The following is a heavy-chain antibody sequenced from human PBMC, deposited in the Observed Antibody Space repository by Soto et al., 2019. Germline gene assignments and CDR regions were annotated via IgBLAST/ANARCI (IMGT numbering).Heavy chain of an antibody. V-gene: IGHV4-31*03. J-gene: IGHJ6*02. CDR3: ARGDSKNYYYYGMDV. CDR1: GGSISSGGYY. D-gene: IGHD4-4*01. CDR2: IYYSGST. Sequence: SETLSLTCTVSGGSISSGGYYWSWIRQHPGKGLEWIGYIYYSGSTYYNPSLKSRVTISVDTSKNQFSLKLSSVTAADTAVYYCARGDSKNYYYYGMDVWGQGTTVTVSS.